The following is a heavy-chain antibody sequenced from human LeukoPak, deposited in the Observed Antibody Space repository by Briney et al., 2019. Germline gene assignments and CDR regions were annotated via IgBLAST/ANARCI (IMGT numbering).Heavy chain of an antibody. Sequence: ASVKVSCKASGYTFTGYYMHWVRQAPGQGLEWMGWINPNSGGTNYAQKFQGRVTMTRDTSISTAYMELSRLKSDDTAVYYCAREGPWGPRTGFDYWGQGTLVTVSS. CDR3: AREGPWGPRTGFDY. J-gene: IGHJ4*02. CDR1: GYTFTGYY. CDR2: INPNSGGT. D-gene: IGHD7-27*01. V-gene: IGHV1-2*02.